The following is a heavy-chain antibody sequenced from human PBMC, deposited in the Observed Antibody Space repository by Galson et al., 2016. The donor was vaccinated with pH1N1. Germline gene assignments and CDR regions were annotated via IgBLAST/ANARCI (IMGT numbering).Heavy chain of an antibody. Sequence: SLRLSCAASGFTFSDYYMSWIRQAPGKGLEWVSYISSSSIYTHYADSVKGRFTISRDNARNSLYLQMNSLRAEDAAVYYCAKDQGAVVSATILGYFSYGLDVWGRGTTVTVSS. CDR2: ISSSSIYT. D-gene: IGHD1-26*01. J-gene: IGHJ6*02. V-gene: IGHV3-11*05. CDR3: AKDQGAVVSATILGYFSYGLDV. CDR1: GFTFSDYY.